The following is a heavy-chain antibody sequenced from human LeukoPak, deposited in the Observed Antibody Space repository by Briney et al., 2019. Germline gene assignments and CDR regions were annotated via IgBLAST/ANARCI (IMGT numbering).Heavy chain of an antibody. CDR1: GGSLSSGSYY. J-gene: IGHJ4*02. V-gene: IGHV4-61*02. CDR2: IYTSGST. D-gene: IGHD3-10*01. Sequence: SETLSLTCTVSGGSLSSGSYYWSWIRQPAGKGLEWIGRIYTSGSTNYNPSLKSRVTISVDTSKNQFSLKLSSVTAADTAVYYCARGGYGSGFDYWGQGTLVTVSS. CDR3: ARGGYGSGFDY.